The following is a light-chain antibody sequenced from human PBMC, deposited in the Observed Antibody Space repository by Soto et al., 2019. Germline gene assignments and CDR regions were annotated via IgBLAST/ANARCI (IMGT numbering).Light chain of an antibody. J-gene: IGKJ5*01. CDR1: QDIGNH. CDR2: AAS. CDR3: LQHDSFPPT. V-gene: IGKV1-17*03. Sequence: DIQITQSPSAMSASVGDRVTISCRASQDIGNHLAWFQQKPGKVPQRLIYAASSLQTGVPSRFSGSGSGTDFTLTINSLQPEDFATYYCLQHDSFPPTFGQGTRLEI.